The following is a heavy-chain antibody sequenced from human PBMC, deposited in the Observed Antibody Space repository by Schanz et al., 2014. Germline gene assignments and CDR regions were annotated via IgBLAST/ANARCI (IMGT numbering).Heavy chain of an antibody. CDR1: GFTFSDYW. CDR2: ISGSGGNT. Sequence: EVQLVESGGGLVQPGGSLRLSCTASGFTFSDYWMSWVRQAPGKGPEWVSIISGSGGNTYYADAVRGRFTISRDNSKTTVYLQMNSLRAEDTAVYYCAKDAENTAMITDYFDYWGQGTLVTVSA. D-gene: IGHD5-18*01. CDR3: AKDAENTAMITDYFDY. V-gene: IGHV3-23*04. J-gene: IGHJ4*02.